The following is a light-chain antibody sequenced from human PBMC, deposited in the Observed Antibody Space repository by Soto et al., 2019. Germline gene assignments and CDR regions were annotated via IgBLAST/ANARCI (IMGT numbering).Light chain of an antibody. J-gene: IGKJ3*01. CDR2: STS. CDR3: HQSGSSPLT. Sequence: EIVLTQSPATLSLSPGERATLSCRASQGVSTYLAWYQQKPGQAPRLLISSTSRRATGIPDRFSGSGSGTDFTLTISRLDPEDFAVYYCHQSGSSPLTFGPGTKVDIK. V-gene: IGKV3-20*01. CDR1: QGVSTY.